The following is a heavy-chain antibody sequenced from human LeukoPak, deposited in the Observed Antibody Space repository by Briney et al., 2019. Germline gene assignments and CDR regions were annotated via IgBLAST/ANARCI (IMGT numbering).Heavy chain of an antibody. D-gene: IGHD3-22*01. CDR2: IIPIFGTA. Sequence: GSSVKVSCKASGGTFSSYATSWVRQAPGQGLEWMGGIIPIFGTANYAQKFQGRVTITADKSTSTAYMELSSLRSEDTAVYYCARDLVSAYYYDSSGYHGPYMDVWGKGTAVTVSS. V-gene: IGHV1-69*06. CDR1: GGTFSSYA. CDR3: ARDLVSAYYYDSSGYHGPYMDV. J-gene: IGHJ6*03.